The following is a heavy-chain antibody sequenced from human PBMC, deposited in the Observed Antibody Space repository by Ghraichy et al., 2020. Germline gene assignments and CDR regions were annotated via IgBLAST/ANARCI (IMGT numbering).Heavy chain of an antibody. D-gene: IGHD1-14*01. Sequence: SQTLSLTCTVSGGSISSGDYYWSWIRQPPGKGLEWFGHIHYRGNTYYNPSLKSRVTISVDTSKNLFSLKLNSVTAADTAVYYCARVRNRHYSYFYYMDVWGKGTTVTVSS. V-gene: IGHV4-30-4*08. CDR1: GGSISSGDYY. CDR3: ARVRNRHYSYFYYMDV. J-gene: IGHJ6*03. CDR2: IHYRGNT.